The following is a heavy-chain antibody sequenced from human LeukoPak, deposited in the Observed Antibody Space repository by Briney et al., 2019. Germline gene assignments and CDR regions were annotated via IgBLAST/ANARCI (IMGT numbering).Heavy chain of an antibody. V-gene: IGHV3-7*01. CDR3: ARDLIHSGSSALDY. J-gene: IGHJ4*02. Sequence: GGSLRLSCAASGFTFNSYWMSWVRQAPGKGLEGVANIKQDGSEKYYVDSVKGRFTISRDNAKNSLYLQMNSLRAEDTAVYYCARDLIHSGSSALDYWGQGTLVTVSS. CDR1: GFTFNSYW. D-gene: IGHD1-26*01. CDR2: IKQDGSEK.